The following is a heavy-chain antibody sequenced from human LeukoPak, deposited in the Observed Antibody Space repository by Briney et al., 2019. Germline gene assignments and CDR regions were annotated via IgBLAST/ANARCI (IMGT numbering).Heavy chain of an antibody. V-gene: IGHV3-30*18. CDR1: GFTFSSYG. J-gene: IGHJ4*02. Sequence: PGRSLRLSCAASGFTFSSYGMHWVRQAPGKGLEWVAVISYDGSNKYYADSVKGRFTISRDNSKNTLYLQMNSLRAEDTAVYYCANQRASSSWPYFDYWGQGTLVTVSS. D-gene: IGHD6-13*01. CDR2: ISYDGSNK. CDR3: ANQRASSSWPYFDY.